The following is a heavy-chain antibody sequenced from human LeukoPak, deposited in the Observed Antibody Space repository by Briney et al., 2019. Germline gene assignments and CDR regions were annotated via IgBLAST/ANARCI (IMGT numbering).Heavy chain of an antibody. Sequence: GGSLRLSCAASGFTFDDNAMHWVRQATGKGLEWVSGISWNSGRLGYADSVKGRFTISRDNAKNSLYLQMSDLRAEDTALYYCTGIAAAGTDCYGLDVWGQGTTVTVSS. V-gene: IGHV3-9*01. CDR1: GFTFDDNA. CDR2: ISWNSGRL. D-gene: IGHD6-13*01. CDR3: TGIAAAGTDCYGLDV. J-gene: IGHJ6*02.